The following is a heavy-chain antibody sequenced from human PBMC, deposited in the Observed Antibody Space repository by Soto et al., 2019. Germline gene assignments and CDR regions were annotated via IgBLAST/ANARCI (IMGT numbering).Heavy chain of an antibody. Sequence: SETLSLTCTVPGGSVNIGTYIWTWIRQTPGKGLQWIGQINHSGSANYNPSLKSRVTISVHTSSSQFSLELSSVTAADTAVYYCARGLISGSHYSGGWYYFDSWGQGTQVTVSS. J-gene: IGHJ4*02. D-gene: IGHD1-26*01. CDR2: INHSGSA. CDR1: GGSVNIGTYI. V-gene: IGHV4-39*07. CDR3: ARGLISGSHYSGGWYYFDS.